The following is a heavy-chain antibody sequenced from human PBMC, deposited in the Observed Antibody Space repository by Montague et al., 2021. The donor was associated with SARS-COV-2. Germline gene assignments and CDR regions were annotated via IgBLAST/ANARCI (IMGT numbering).Heavy chain of an antibody. J-gene: IGHJ6*02. V-gene: IGHV4-34*01. D-gene: IGHD2-2*01. CDR2: ISHSGST. CDR3: ARVPYRLLFVPRYYGMDV. CDR1: GGSLSGYY. Sequence: SETLCLTCAVYGGSLSGYYWGWIRQPPGEGLEWIAEISHSGSTSYNPSLKSRVTISVDTSKNQFSLKLSSATAADAAVYYCARVPYRLLFVPRYYGMDVWGQGTTFTVSS.